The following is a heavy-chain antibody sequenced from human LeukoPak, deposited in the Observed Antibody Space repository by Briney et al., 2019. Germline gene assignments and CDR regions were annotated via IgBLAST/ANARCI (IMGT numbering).Heavy chain of an antibody. CDR3: AKESRAYCGGDCYSEYFQH. J-gene: IGHJ1*01. Sequence: GGSLSLSCAASGFTFSSYGMHWVRQAPGKGLEWVAFIRYDGSNKYYADSVKGRFTISRDNSKNTLYLQMNSLRAEDTAVYYCAKESRAYCGGDCYSEYFQHWGQGTLVTVSS. V-gene: IGHV3-30*02. D-gene: IGHD2-21*01. CDR2: IRYDGSNK. CDR1: GFTFSSYG.